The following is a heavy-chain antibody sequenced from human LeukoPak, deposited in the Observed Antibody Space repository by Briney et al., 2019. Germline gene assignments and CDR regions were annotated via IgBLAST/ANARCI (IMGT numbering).Heavy chain of an antibody. J-gene: IGHJ4*02. D-gene: IGHD6-13*01. V-gene: IGHV1-46*01. CDR2: INPSGGST. Sequence: ASVKVSCKASGYTFTSYYMHWVRQAPGQGLEWMGIINPSGGSTSYAQKFQGRVTMTRDMSTSTVYMELSSLRSEDTAVYYCAKVLAAAGTPFDYWGQGTLVTVSS. CDR3: AKVLAAAGTPFDY. CDR1: GYTFTSYY.